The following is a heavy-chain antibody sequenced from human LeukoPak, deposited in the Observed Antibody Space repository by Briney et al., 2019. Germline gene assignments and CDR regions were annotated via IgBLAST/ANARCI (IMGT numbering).Heavy chain of an antibody. CDR3: ARTMVRGVIKWYYFDY. D-gene: IGHD3-10*01. Sequence: SETLSLTCAVYGGSFSGYYWSWIRQPPGKGLEWIGEINHSGSTNYNPSLKSRVTISVDTSKNQFSLKLSSVTAADTAVYYCARTMVRGVIKWYYFDYWGQGTLVTVSS. CDR1: GGSFSGYY. J-gene: IGHJ4*02. V-gene: IGHV4-34*01. CDR2: INHSGST.